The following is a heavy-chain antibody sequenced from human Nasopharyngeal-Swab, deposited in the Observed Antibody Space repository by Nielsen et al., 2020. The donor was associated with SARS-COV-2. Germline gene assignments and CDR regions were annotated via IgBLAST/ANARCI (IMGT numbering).Heavy chain of an antibody. J-gene: IGHJ3*02. CDR2: INPNSGGT. V-gene: IGHV1-2*04. D-gene: IGHD3-3*01. CDR1: GYTFTGYY. Sequence: ASVKVTCKASGYTFTGYYMHWVRQAPGQGLEWMGWINPNSGGTNYAQKFQGWVTMTRDKSISTAYMELSRLRSDDTAVYYCARGERVTIFGVVMHDAFDIWGQGTMVTVSS. CDR3: ARGERVTIFGVVMHDAFDI.